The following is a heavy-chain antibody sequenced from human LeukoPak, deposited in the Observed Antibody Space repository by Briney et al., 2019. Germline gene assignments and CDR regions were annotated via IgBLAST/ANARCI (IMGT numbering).Heavy chain of an antibody. CDR1: GYTFTSYD. J-gene: IGHJ4*02. Sequence: ASVKVSCEASGYTFTSYDINWVRQATGQGLEWMGWMNPNSGNTGYAQKFQGRVTMTRNTSISTAYMELSSLRSEDTAVYYCARNVDTAMDFDYWGQGTLVTVSS. D-gene: IGHD5-18*01. V-gene: IGHV1-8*01. CDR3: ARNVDTAMDFDY. CDR2: MNPNSGNT.